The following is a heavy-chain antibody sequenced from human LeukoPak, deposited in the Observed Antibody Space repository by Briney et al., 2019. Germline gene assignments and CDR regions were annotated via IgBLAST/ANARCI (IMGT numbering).Heavy chain of an antibody. CDR3: AKDGGIVVASQDAFDI. Sequence: GGSLRLSCAASGFTFSSYGMHWVRQAPGKGLEWVAIISYDGSNKYYADSVKGRFTISRDNSKNTLYLQMNSLRAEDTAVYYCAKDGGIVVASQDAFDIWGHGTMFTVSS. CDR2: ISYDGSNK. D-gene: IGHD3-22*01. CDR1: GFTFSSYG. J-gene: IGHJ3*02. V-gene: IGHV3-30*18.